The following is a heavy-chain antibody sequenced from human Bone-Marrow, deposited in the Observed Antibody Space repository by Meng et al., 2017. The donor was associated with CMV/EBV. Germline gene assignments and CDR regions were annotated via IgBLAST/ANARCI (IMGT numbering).Heavy chain of an antibody. CDR2: INPNSGGT. J-gene: IGHJ6*01. CDR1: GYTFTGYY. D-gene: IGHD2-2*02. Sequence: ASVKVSCKASGYTFTGYYMHWVRQAPGQGLEWMGWINPNSGGTNYAQKFQGRVTMTRDKSISTAYMELSRLRSDDTAVYYCARGLGYCSSTSCYTGLVYYYYGMDFWGQGTTVTVSS. V-gene: IGHV1-2*02. CDR3: ARGLGYCSSTSCYTGLVYYYYGMDF.